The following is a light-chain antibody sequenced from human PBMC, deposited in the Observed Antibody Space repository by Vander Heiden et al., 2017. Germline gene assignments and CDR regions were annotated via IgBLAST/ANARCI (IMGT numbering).Light chain of an antibody. J-gene: IGKJ5*01. V-gene: IGKV1-9*01. CDR2: AAS. CDR1: QGISSY. Sequence: IQLTHSPSSLSASVGDRVTITCRASQGISSYLAWYQQKPGKAPKLLIYAASTLQSGVPSRFSCSGSGTDFTLTISSLQPEDFATYYCQQLNSYPGITFGQGTRLEIK. CDR3: QQLNSYPGIT.